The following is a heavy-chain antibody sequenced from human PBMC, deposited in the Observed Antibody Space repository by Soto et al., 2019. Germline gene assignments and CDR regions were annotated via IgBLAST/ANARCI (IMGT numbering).Heavy chain of an antibody. CDR2: INPSSGTT. V-gene: IGHV1-46*01. D-gene: IGHD1-26*01. CDR3: ARALGETTSLFDY. Sequence: QVQLVQSGAEMKQPGASAKLSCQASGYIFIHCFMHWVRQAPGQGLEWMGGINPSSGTTTYAQKFQGRGTVTRDTSTSTVYMALSSLGSGDTDMYYCARALGETTSLFDYWGQGSLVTVSA. J-gene: IGHJ4*02. CDR1: GYIFIHCF.